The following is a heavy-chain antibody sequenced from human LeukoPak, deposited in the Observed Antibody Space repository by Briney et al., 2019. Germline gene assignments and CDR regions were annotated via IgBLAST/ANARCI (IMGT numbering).Heavy chain of an antibody. CDR3: GKTGRRNGSNPFDH. J-gene: IGHJ5*02. V-gene: IGHV3-23*01. D-gene: IGHD1-1*01. CDR1: GVSFSGYY. CDR2: ISGSGGST. Sequence: GGSLTLSCAVSGVSFSGYYMSWVRQAPGKGLEWLSSISGSGGSTNYADSVKGRFTITRVNSKNTLYPHTNSLRAEDTGVYYCGKTGRRNGSNPFDHWGRETLVTVSS.